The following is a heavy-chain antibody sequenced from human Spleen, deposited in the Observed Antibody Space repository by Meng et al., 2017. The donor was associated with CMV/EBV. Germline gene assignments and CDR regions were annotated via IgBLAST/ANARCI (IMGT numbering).Heavy chain of an antibody. CDR2: ISGSGGST. V-gene: IGHV3-23*01. CDR1: GFTFSSYA. J-gene: IGHJ4*02. D-gene: IGHD7-27*01. Sequence: GESLKISCAASGFTFSSYAMSWVRQAPGKGLEWVSAISGSGGSTYYADSVKGRFTISRDNTKNSLFLQMNSLRVEDTAVYYCARLPGLGSMYDYWGQGSLVTVSS. CDR3: ARLPGLGSMYDY.